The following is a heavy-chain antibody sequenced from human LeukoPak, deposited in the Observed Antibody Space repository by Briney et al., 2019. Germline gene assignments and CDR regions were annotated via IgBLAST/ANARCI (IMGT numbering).Heavy chain of an antibody. Sequence: GGSLRLSCAAPGFTFSSYAMSWVRQAPGKGLEWVSAISGSGGSTYYADSVKGRFTISRDNSKNTLYLQMNSLRAEDTAVYYCAKDPSRGSRTFDYWGQGTLVTVSS. D-gene: IGHD2-2*01. J-gene: IGHJ4*02. CDR1: GFTFSSYA. CDR3: AKDPSRGSRTFDY. CDR2: ISGSGGST. V-gene: IGHV3-23*01.